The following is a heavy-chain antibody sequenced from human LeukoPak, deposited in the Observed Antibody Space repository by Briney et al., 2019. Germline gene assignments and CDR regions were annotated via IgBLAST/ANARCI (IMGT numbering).Heavy chain of an antibody. CDR2: IYTSGST. V-gene: IGHV4-4*07. Sequence: SETLSLTCSVSGYSISSGYYWGWIRQPAGKGLEWIGRIYTSGSTNYNPSLKSRVTMSVDTSKNQFSLKLSSVTAADTAVYYCARDSAGDDYGDYGYYFDYWGQGTLVTVSS. CDR3: ARDSAGDDYGDYGYYFDY. J-gene: IGHJ4*01. D-gene: IGHD4-17*01. CDR1: GYSISSGYY.